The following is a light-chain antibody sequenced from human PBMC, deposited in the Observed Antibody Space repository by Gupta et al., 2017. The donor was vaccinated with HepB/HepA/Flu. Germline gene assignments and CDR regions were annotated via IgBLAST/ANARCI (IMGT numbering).Light chain of an antibody. CDR2: GNS. J-gene: IGLJ2*01. V-gene: IGLV1-40*01. CDR1: SSNIGAGYD. Sequence: QSVLTQPPPVSGAPGQRVPNSCTGSSSNIGAGYDVRWYQQLPGTAPKLLIYGNSNRPSGGPDRFSGSKSGTSASLAITGLQAEDEADYYCQSYDSSRSGYVVFGGGTKLTVL. CDR3: QSYDSSRSGYVV.